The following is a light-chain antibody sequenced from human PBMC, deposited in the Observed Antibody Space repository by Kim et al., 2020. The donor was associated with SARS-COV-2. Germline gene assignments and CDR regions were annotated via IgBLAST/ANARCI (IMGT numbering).Light chain of an antibody. CDR3: KHYSTYPMWS. CDR1: QSISSW. Sequence: DIQMTQSPSTLSPSVGDRVTITCRGSQSISSWLAWYQQKRGKAPKLLIYDASSLESGVPLRFSGSGSGKEVPLTISSLQPDDFATYVCKHYSTYPMWSFGKGTKLEI. V-gene: IGKV1-5*01. J-gene: IGKJ2*04. CDR2: DAS.